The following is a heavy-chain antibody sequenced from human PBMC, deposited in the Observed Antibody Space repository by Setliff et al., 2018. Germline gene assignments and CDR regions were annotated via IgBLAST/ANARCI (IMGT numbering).Heavy chain of an antibody. CDR1: GFTFSSYA. J-gene: IGHJ4*02. CDR2: ISYDGSNK. D-gene: IGHD3-16*01. Sequence: GGSLRLSCAASGFTFSSYAMYWVRQAPGKGLEWVAVISYDGSNKYYADSVKGRFTISRDNSKNTLYLQMNSLRAEDTAVYYCARGGPLFDYWGQGTLVTVSS. V-gene: IGHV3-30*04. CDR3: ARGGPLFDY.